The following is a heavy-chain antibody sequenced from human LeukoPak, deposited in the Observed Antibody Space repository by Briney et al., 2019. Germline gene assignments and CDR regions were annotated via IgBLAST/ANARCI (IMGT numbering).Heavy chain of an antibody. CDR2: IYSGGST. J-gene: IGHJ4*02. CDR1: GFTVSSNY. D-gene: IGHD3-22*01. Sequence: GGSLRLSCAASGFTVSSNYMSWVRQAPGKGLEWVSVIYSGGSTYYADSVKGRFTISRDNSKNTLYLQMNSLRAEDTAVYYCAREAFYDSSGYSYFWGQGTLVTVSS. V-gene: IGHV3-53*01. CDR3: AREAFYDSSGYSYF.